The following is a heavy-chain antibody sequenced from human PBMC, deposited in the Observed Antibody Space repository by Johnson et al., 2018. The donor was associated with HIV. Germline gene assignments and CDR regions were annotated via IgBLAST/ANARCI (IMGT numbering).Heavy chain of an antibody. CDR3: AKDGAAAGTVGADAFDI. J-gene: IGHJ3*02. D-gene: IGHD6-13*01. CDR2: ISYDGNNK. Sequence: QVQLVESGGGVVQPGGSLRLSCAASGFTFSSYGMLWVRQAPGKGLEWVAVISYDGNNKYYADSVKGRFTISRDNSKNTLYLQMNSLRAEDTAVYYCAKDGAAAGTVGADAFDIWGQGTMVTVSS. V-gene: IGHV3-30*18. CDR1: GFTFSSYG.